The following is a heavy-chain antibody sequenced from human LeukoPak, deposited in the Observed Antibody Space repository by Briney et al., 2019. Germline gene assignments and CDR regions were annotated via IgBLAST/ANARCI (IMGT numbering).Heavy chain of an antibody. CDR2: IYPGHSDT. D-gene: IGHD3-22*01. J-gene: IGHJ5*02. V-gene: IGHV5-51*01. Sequence: GGSLQISCQGSGYPFSSYWIGWAGRLHGKGREGMGIIYPGHSDTKSSPSFQGQVTMSADRSINTAYLQWSSLKASDTAIYYCARAPLDSSGNHWGVWFDPWGQGTLVTVSS. CDR3: ARAPLDSSGNHWGVWFDP. CDR1: GYPFSSYW.